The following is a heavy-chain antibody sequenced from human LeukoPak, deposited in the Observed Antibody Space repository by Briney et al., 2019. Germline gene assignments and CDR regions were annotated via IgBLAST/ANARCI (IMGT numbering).Heavy chain of an antibody. D-gene: IGHD3-22*01. CDR2: IRYDGSNK. V-gene: IGHV3-30*02. CDR1: GFTFSSYG. Sequence: GGSLRLSCAASGFTFSSYGMHWVRQAPGKGLEWVAFIRYDGSNKYYADSVKGRFTISRDNSKNTLYLQMNSLRAEDTAVYYCARAYLYYYDSSGYYSWGKGTLVTVSS. J-gene: IGHJ4*02. CDR3: ARAYLYYYDSSGYYS.